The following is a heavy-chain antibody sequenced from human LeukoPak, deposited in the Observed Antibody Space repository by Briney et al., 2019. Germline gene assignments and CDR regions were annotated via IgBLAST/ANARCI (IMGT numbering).Heavy chain of an antibody. D-gene: IGHD2-15*01. CDR2: ISYDGSNK. J-gene: IGHJ3*02. Sequence: PGRSLRLSCAASGLTFSSYAMHWVRQAPGRGLEWVAVISYDGSNKYYADSVKGRFTISRDNSKNTLYLQMNSLRAEDTAVYYCARNFPRCSGGSCYPDAFDIWGQGTMVTVSS. CDR3: ARNFPRCSGGSCYPDAFDI. CDR1: GLTFSSYA. V-gene: IGHV3-30*04.